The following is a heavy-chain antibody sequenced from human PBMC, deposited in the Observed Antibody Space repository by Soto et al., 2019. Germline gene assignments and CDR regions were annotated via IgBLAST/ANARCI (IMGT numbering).Heavy chain of an antibody. Sequence: QVQLVQSGAEVKKPGASVKVSCKASGYTFTSYAMHWVRQAPGQRLEWMGWINAGNGNTKYSQKFQGRVTITRDTSASTAYLELSSLRSEDTAVYYCANALGLYYFDYWGQGTLVTVSS. D-gene: IGHD3-16*01. V-gene: IGHV1-3*01. CDR3: ANALGLYYFDY. CDR1: GYTFTSYA. J-gene: IGHJ4*02. CDR2: INAGNGNT.